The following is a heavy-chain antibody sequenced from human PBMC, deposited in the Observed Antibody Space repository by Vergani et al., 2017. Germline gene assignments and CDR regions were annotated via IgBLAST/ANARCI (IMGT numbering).Heavy chain of an antibody. V-gene: IGHV3-23*01. CDR3: AKVYHYDVSDYAPPYYFDY. D-gene: IGHD3-22*01. Sequence: EVQLLESGGGLVQPGGSLRLSCAGSGFTFINYDMAWVRQAPGKGLEWVSSISGRSDRTYYADSVKGGFTFSRDKSKSMLYLQMNSLRAEDTAVYYCAKVYHYDVSDYAPPYYFDYWGQGTLVTVSS. CDR2: ISGRSDRT. CDR1: GFTFINYD. J-gene: IGHJ4*02.